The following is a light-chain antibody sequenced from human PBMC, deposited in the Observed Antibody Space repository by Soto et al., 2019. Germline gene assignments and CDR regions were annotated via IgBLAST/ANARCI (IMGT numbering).Light chain of an antibody. J-gene: IGKJ1*01. V-gene: IGKV1-5*03. CDR3: QQYNSYS. CDR2: KAS. Sequence: DIQMTQSHCTLSASVGYRVTITCRASQSISSWLAWYQKKTGKATKLLIYKASSLESGVPSRFSGSGSGTEFTLTISSLQPDDFATYYCQQYNSYSFGQGTKVDIK. CDR1: QSISSW.